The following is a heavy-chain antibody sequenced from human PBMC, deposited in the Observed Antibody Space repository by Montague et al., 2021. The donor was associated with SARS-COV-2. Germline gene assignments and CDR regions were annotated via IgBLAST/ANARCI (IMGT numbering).Heavy chain of an antibody. CDR1: GGSFGDDY. CDR3: ARGHLSVSMIVVVFTSSSYYFDY. J-gene: IGHJ4*02. D-gene: IGHD3-22*01. V-gene: IGHV4-34*01. CDR2: IKQSGST. Sequence: SETLSLTCAVYGGSFGDDYWSWIRQPPGKGLEWIGDIKQSGSTNYNPSLKSRVTISVDTSKNQFSLKLTSVSAADTAVYFCARGHLSVSMIVVVFTSSSYYFDYWGQGAKVTVSS.